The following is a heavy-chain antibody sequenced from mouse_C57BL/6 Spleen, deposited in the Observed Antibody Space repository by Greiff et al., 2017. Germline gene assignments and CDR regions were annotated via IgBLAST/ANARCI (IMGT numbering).Heavy chain of an antibody. CDR1: GFTFSSYA. D-gene: IGHD2-4*01. CDR3: ARGYDYDVGYFDV. CDR2: ISDGGSYT. J-gene: IGHJ1*03. Sequence: EVKLVESGGGLVKPGGSLKLSCAASGFTFSSYATSWVRQTPEKRLEWVATISDGGSYTYYPDNVKGRFTISRDNAKNNLYLQMSHLKSEDTAMYYCARGYDYDVGYFDVWGTGTTVTVS. V-gene: IGHV5-4*03.